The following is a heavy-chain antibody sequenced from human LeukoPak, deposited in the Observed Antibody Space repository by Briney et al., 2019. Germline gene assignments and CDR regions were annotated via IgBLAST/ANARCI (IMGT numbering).Heavy chain of an antibody. CDR1: GDSVSSNSAA. V-gene: IGHV6-1*01. CDR2: TYYRSKWYN. CDR3: ARGWQQWLVIDY. Sequence: SQTLSLTCALSGDSVSSNSAAWDWVRQSPSSGLEWLGRTYYRSKWYNDYAVSVKSRITINPDTSKNQFSLQLNSVTPEDTAVYYCARGWQQWLVIDYWGQGTLVTVSS. J-gene: IGHJ4*02. D-gene: IGHD6-19*01.